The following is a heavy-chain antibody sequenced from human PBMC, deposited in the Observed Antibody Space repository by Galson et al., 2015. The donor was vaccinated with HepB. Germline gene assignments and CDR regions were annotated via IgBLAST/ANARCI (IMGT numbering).Heavy chain of an antibody. CDR2: ISTSRGNT. D-gene: IGHD3-22*01. J-gene: IGHJ6*02. Sequence: SVKVSCKASGYTFTSYGLSWVRQAPGQGLEWMGWISTSRGNTIYAQNLQGRVTMTIDTSTSAAYMELRSLRSDDTAVYFCARDPRDNSGYYKGMDVWGQGTTVAVSS. V-gene: IGHV1-18*01. CDR3: ARDPRDNSGYYKGMDV. CDR1: GYTFTSYG.